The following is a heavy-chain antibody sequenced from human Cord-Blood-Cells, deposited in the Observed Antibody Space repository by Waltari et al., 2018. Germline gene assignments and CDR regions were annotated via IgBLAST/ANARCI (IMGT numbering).Heavy chain of an antibody. CDR2: IYYSGST. V-gene: IGHV4-39*01. CDR1: GGSISSSSYY. CDR3: ASTASSSWYY. Sequence: QLQLQESGPGLVKPSETLSLTCTVSGGSISSSSYYWGWIRQPPGKGLEWIGSIYYSGSTYSNPSLKSRVTISVDTSKNQFSLKLSSVTAADTAVYYCASTASSSWYYWGQGTLVTVSS. J-gene: IGHJ4*02. D-gene: IGHD6-13*01.